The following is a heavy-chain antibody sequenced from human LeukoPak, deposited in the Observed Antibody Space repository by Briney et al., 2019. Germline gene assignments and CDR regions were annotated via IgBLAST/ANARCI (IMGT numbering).Heavy chain of an antibody. Sequence: GGSLRLSCAASGFTFSSYAMHWVRQAPGKGLEWVAVISYDGSNKYYADSVKGRFTISRDNSKNTLYLQMNSLRAEDTAVYYCARVGTYGPYYFDHWGQGTLVTVS. V-gene: IGHV3-30*04. J-gene: IGHJ4*02. CDR2: ISYDGSNK. CDR1: GFTFSSYA. CDR3: ARVGTYGPYYFDH. D-gene: IGHD3-16*01.